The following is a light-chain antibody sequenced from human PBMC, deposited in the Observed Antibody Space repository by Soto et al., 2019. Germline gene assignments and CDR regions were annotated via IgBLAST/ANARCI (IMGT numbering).Light chain of an antibody. J-gene: IGLJ2*01. Sequence: QSVLTQPPSVSGAPGQRVTISCTGSSSNIGAGYDVHWYQQLPGTAPKLLIYANSNRPSGVPDRFSGSKSGTSASLAITGLQAEDDADYYCQSYDSSLKVFGGGTKLTVL. V-gene: IGLV1-40*01. CDR3: QSYDSSLKV. CDR2: ANS. CDR1: SSNIGAGYD.